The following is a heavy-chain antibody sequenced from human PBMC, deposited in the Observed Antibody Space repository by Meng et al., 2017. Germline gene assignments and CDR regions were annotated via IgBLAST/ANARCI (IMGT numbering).Heavy chain of an antibody. D-gene: IGHD3-22*01. CDR1: GGTLSSYA. Sequence: QVQLVQVGAKVKRPGSSVKVSCKASGGTLSSYAISWVRQAPGQGLEWMGGIIPIFGTANYAQKFQGRVTITADKSTSTAYMELSSLRSEDTAVYYCARSMGGYYDSSGYYYGYWGQGTLVTVSS. J-gene: IGHJ4*02. V-gene: IGHV1-69*06. CDR3: ARSMGGYYDSSGYYYGY. CDR2: IIPIFGTA.